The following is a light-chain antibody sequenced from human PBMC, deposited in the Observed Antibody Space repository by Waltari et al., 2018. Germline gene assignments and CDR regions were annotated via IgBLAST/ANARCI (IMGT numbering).Light chain of an antibody. CDR1: QTVSKW. CDR3: QQYQIAPYT. CDR2: QAS. Sequence: DIQLTQSPSTLSAYVGDSVTIACRASQTVSKWLAWYRQKPGKAPQLLIYQASILHTGVPSRFSGSGSGTDFSLTINSLQPDDFATYSCQQYQIAPYTFGQGTKLEIK. J-gene: IGKJ2*01. V-gene: IGKV1-5*03.